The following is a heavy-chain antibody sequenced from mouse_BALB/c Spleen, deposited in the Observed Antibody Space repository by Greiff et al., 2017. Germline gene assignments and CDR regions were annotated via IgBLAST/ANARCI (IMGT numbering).Heavy chain of an antibody. CDR2: INPSNGGT. Sequence: QVQLKESGAELVKPGASVKLSCKASGYTFTSYYMYWVKQRPGQGLEWIGEINPSNGGTNFNEKFKSKATLTVDKSSSTEYMQLSSLTSEDSAVYYCTRGDYGAWFAYWGQGTLVTVSA. J-gene: IGHJ3*01. CDR1: GYTFTSYY. V-gene: IGHV1S81*02. D-gene: IGHD1-1*01. CDR3: TRGDYGAWFAY.